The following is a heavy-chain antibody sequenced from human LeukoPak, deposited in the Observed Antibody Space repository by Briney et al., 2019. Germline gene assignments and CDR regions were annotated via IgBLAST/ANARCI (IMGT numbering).Heavy chain of an antibody. CDR1: GFTLSYYA. J-gene: IGHJ4*02. CDR3: AKILWRYGDLSPHDY. CDR2: ISGGADST. V-gene: IGHV3-23*01. Sequence: GSLRLSCAASGFTLSYYAMSWVRQAPGKGLEWVSVISGGADSTYYADSVKGRFTISRDNSKNTLYLQMNSLRDEDTAVYYCAKILWRYGDLSPHDYWGQGTLVTV. D-gene: IGHD4-17*01.